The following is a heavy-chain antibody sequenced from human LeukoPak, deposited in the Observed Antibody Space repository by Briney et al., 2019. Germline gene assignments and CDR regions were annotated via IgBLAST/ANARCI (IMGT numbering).Heavy chain of an antibody. CDR2: IYYSGST. CDR1: GGSISSYY. Sequence: SETLSLTCTVSGGSISSYYWSWIRQPPGKGLEWIGDIYYSGSTNYNPSLKSRVTISVATSKNQFSLKLSSVTAADTAVYYCASGLALLWFGDYYFDYWGQGTLVTVSS. CDR3: ASGLALLWFGDYYFDY. D-gene: IGHD3-10*01. V-gene: IGHV4-59*01. J-gene: IGHJ4*02.